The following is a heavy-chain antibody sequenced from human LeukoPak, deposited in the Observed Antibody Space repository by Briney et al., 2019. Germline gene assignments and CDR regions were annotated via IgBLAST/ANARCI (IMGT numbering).Heavy chain of an antibody. V-gene: IGHV3-7*03. CDR1: GFTFSSNS. D-gene: IGHD1-26*01. Sequence: GGSLRLSCAASGFTFSSNSMNWVRQAPGKGLEWVANIKQDGSEKYYVDSVKGRFTISRENAKNSLYLQMNSLRAEDTAVYYCAKGGRGVNKGGATNWGQGTLVTVSS. CDR2: IKQDGSEK. J-gene: IGHJ4*02. CDR3: AKGGRGVNKGGATN.